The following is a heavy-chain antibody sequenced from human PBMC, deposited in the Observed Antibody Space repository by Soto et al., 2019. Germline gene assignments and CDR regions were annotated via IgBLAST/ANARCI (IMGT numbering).Heavy chain of an antibody. Sequence: SETLSLTCTVSGGSISSYYWSWIRQPPGKGLEWIGYIYYSGSTNYNPSLKSRVTISVDTSKNQFSLKLSSVTVADTAVYYCARHDVEYSSSWNYYFDYWGQGTLVTVSS. CDR1: GGSISSYY. CDR3: ARHDVEYSSSWNYYFDY. D-gene: IGHD6-13*01. J-gene: IGHJ4*02. CDR2: IYYSGST. V-gene: IGHV4-59*08.